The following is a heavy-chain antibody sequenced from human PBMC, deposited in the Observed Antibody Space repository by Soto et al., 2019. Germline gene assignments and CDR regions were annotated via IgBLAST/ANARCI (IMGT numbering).Heavy chain of an antibody. Sequence: QVQLVESGGGLVKPGGSLRLSCAASGFTFSDYYMSWIRQAPGKGLEWVSYISSSGSTIYYADSVKGRFTISRDNAKNSRYLQMNSLRAEDTAVYYCASDTPTADYYYYMDVRGKGTTVTVSS. CDR1: GFTFSDYY. CDR3: ASDTPTADYYYYMDV. V-gene: IGHV3-11*01. J-gene: IGHJ6*03. CDR2: ISSSGSTI.